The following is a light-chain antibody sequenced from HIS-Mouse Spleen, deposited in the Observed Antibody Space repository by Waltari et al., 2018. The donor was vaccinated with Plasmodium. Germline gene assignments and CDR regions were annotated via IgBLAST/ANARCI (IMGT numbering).Light chain of an antibody. CDR3: QSADSSGTYRV. CDR2: KDS. V-gene: IGLV3-25*03. J-gene: IGLJ2*01. Sequence: SYELTQPPSVSVSPGQTARITCSGDALPKQYAYWYQQKPGQAPVRAIYKDSERPSGIPERFSGSSSGTTVTLTSSGVQAEDEADYYCQSADSSGTYRVFGGGTKLTVL. CDR1: ALPKQY.